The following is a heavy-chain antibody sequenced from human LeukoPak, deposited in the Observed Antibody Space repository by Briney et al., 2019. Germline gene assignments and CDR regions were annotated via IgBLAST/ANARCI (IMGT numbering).Heavy chain of an antibody. J-gene: IGHJ4*02. V-gene: IGHV4-34*01. Sequence: PSETLSLTCAVYGGSFSGYYWSWIRQPPGKGLEWIGEINHSGSTNYNPSLKSRVTISVDTSKNQFSLKLSSVTAADMAVYYCARGPDIVVVPAAMPVGDYWGQGTLVTVSS. CDR1: GGSFSGYY. CDR2: INHSGST. D-gene: IGHD2-2*01. CDR3: ARGPDIVVVPAAMPVGDY.